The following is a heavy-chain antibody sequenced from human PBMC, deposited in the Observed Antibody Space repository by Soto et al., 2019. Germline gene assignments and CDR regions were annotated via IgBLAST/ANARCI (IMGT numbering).Heavy chain of an antibody. D-gene: IGHD1-7*01. Sequence: QVQLVQSGAEVKKPGSSVKVSCKASGGTFSSYAISWVRQAPGQGLEWMGGIIPIFGTANYAQKFQGRVTITAEESTSTAYMELSSLRSEDTAVYYCARDQLDLRFGRYYYYGMDVWGQGTTVTVSS. CDR2: IIPIFGTA. V-gene: IGHV1-69*01. CDR1: GGTFSSYA. J-gene: IGHJ6*02. CDR3: ARDQLDLRFGRYYYYGMDV.